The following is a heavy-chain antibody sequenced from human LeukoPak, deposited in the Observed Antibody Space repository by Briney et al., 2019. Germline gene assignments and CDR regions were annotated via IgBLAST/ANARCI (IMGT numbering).Heavy chain of an antibody. V-gene: IGHV1-69*13. D-gene: IGHD2-2*01. Sequence: SVKVSCKASGGTFSSYAISWVRQAPGQGLEWMGGIIPIFGTANYAQKFQGRVTITADESTSTAYMELSSLRSEDTAVYYCAEEIPSTGCFDPWGQGTLVTVSS. CDR2: IIPIFGTA. CDR3: AEEIPSTGCFDP. J-gene: IGHJ5*02. CDR1: GGTFSSYA.